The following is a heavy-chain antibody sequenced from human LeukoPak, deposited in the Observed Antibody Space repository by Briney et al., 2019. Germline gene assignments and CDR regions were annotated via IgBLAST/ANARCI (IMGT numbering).Heavy chain of an antibody. Sequence: GGSLRLSCAASGFTFSSYSMNWVRQAPGKGLEWVSSISSSSSYIYDADSVKGRFTISRDNAKNSLYLQMNSLRAEDTAVYYCARDREYQLLHYYYYYMDVWGKGTTVTVSS. CDR3: ARDREYQLLHYYYYYMDV. J-gene: IGHJ6*03. D-gene: IGHD2-2*01. CDR1: GFTFSSYS. V-gene: IGHV3-21*01. CDR2: ISSSSSYI.